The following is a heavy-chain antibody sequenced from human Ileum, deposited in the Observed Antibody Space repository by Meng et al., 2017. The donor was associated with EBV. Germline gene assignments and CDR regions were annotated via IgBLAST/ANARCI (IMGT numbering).Heavy chain of an antibody. CDR1: GYSISSTNW. V-gene: IGHV4-28*01. D-gene: IGHD3-22*01. CDR3: ARNVPGTSAYYD. Sequence: RQQGSGPGLVKPSDTLSPPSAVSGYSISSTNWWGWILQPPGKGLEWIGYIYYSGSTSYNPSLKSRVTMSVDTSKNQFSLNLNSVTAVDTAVYYCARNVPGTSAYYDWGQGTLVTVSS. J-gene: IGHJ4*02. CDR2: IYYSGST.